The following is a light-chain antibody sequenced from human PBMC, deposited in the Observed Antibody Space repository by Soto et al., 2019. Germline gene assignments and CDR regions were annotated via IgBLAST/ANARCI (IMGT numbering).Light chain of an antibody. J-gene: IGKJ1*01. Sequence: DIQMTQSPSTLSASVWDRVTITCRASQSISTWLAWYQQKPGKAPKLLIYDASSLESGVPSRFSGSGSGTEFTLTISSLQPDDFATYYCQQYNSYRTFGQGTKVDIK. CDR2: DAS. CDR1: QSISTW. V-gene: IGKV1-5*01. CDR3: QQYNSYRT.